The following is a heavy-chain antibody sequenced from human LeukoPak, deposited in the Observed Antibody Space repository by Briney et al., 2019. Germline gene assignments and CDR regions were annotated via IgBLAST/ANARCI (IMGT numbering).Heavy chain of an antibody. V-gene: IGHV4-34*01. J-gene: IGHJ5*02. CDR1: GGSFSGYY. CDR2: INHSGST. Sequence: SETLSLTCAVYGGSFSGYYWSWIRQPPGKGLEWIGEINHSGSTNYNPSPKSRVTISVDTSKNQFSLKLSSVTAADTAVYYCARGGIAAAGNWFDPWGQGTLVTVSS. D-gene: IGHD6-13*01. CDR3: ARGGIAAAGNWFDP.